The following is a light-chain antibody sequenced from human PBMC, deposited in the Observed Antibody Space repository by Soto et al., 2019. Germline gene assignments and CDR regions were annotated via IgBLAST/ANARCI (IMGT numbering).Light chain of an antibody. CDR1: QSVSSIY. CDR2: GVS. J-gene: IGKJ1*01. CDR3: EQYGSSPRT. V-gene: IGKV3-20*01. Sequence: EMVLTQAPGTLSLSPGERATLSCRASQSVSSIYFAWYQQKRGQAPRLLIYGVSSRATGIPDRFSGSGSGTDFTLTISRLEPEDSAVYYCEQYGSSPRTFGQGTKVDIK.